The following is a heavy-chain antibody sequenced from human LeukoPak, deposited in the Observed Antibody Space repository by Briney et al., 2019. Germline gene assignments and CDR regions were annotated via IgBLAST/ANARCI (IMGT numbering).Heavy chain of an antibody. CDR2: IIPIFGIT. Sequence: SVKASCKASGGTFSSHAISWVRQAPGQGLEWVGGIIPIFGITNYAQKFQGRVTITTDESTSTGYMELRSLRSDDTAVYYCARGDSGYDYGFDNWGQGTLVTVSS. D-gene: IGHD5-12*01. V-gene: IGHV1-69*05. CDR3: ARGDSGYDYGFDN. J-gene: IGHJ4*02. CDR1: GGTFSSHA.